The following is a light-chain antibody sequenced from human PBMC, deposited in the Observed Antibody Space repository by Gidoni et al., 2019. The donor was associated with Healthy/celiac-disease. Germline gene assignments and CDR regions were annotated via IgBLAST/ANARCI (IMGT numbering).Light chain of an antibody. Sequence: DIVMTHSPATLSVSPGERATLSCRASQSVSSNLAWYQQKPGQAPRLLIYGASTRATGIPARFSGSGSGTEFTLTISSLQSEDFAVYYCQQYNNWPPYTFXQXTKLEIK. V-gene: IGKV3-15*01. CDR1: QSVSSN. CDR2: GAS. J-gene: IGKJ2*01. CDR3: QQYNNWPPYT.